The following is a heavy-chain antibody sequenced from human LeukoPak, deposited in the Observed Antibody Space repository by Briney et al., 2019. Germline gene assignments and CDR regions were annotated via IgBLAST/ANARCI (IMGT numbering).Heavy chain of an antibody. CDR3: AREDSSGYYFGSYYYGMDV. J-gene: IGHJ6*02. Sequence: ASVKVSCKASGYTFTSYGISWVRQAPGQGLEWMGWISAYNGNTNYAQKLQGRVTMATDTSTSTAYMELRSLRSDDTAVYYCAREDSSGYYFGSYYYGMDVWGQGTTVTVSS. V-gene: IGHV1-18*01. CDR1: GYTFTSYG. D-gene: IGHD3-22*01. CDR2: ISAYNGNT.